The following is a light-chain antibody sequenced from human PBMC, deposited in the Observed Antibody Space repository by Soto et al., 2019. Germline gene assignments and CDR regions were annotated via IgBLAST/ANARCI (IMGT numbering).Light chain of an antibody. Sequence: DIQLTQSPSSLSASVGDRVTITCRASQGISNYLAWYQQKPGQVPKLLIYAASTLQSGVPSRFSGSGSGTDFTLTISRLQPEDGATYCWQQYNSAPFTFGPGTKVDIK. CDR2: AAS. V-gene: IGKV1-27*01. CDR3: QQYNSAPFT. CDR1: QGISNY. J-gene: IGKJ3*01.